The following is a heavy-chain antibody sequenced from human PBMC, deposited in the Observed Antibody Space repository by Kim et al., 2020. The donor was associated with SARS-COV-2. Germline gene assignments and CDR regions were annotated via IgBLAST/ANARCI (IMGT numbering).Heavy chain of an antibody. V-gene: IGHV4-39*01. J-gene: IGHJ5*02. CDR3: ARRNGGSYDWFDP. Sequence: PSPKSRVTISVEPPKNQFSLKLSSVTAADTAVYYCARRNGGSYDWFDPWGQGTLVTVSS. D-gene: IGHD1-26*01.